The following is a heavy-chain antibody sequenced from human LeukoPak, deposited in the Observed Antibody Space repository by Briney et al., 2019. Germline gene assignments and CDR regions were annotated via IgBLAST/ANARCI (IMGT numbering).Heavy chain of an antibody. Sequence: ASVKVSCKAFGYTFTSNYMHWVRQAPGQGPEWMGVISPSGGSTTYAQKFQGRVTLTRDMSTSTDYLELSSLRSEDTAVYYCARSGYSGYDNWDAFDIWGQGTMVTVSS. CDR2: ISPSGGST. D-gene: IGHD5-12*01. J-gene: IGHJ3*02. CDR3: ARSGYSGYDNWDAFDI. V-gene: IGHV1-46*01. CDR1: GYTFTSNY.